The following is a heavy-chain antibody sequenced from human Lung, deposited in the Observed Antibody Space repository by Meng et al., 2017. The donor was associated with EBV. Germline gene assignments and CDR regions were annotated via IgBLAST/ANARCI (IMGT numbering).Heavy chain of an antibody. CDR2: IYYSGSA. CDR1: GGSLSSGGYY. D-gene: IGHD1-26*01. CDR3: ARGPSGSYYPSFDY. Sequence: QGRRQESGRGMVKPSQTLSLTCTVSGGSLSSGGYYWSWIRQHPGKGLEWIGNIYYSGSAYYNPSLKSRVTISVDTSKNHFSLKLSSVTAADTAVYYCARGPSGSYYPSFDYWGQGTLVTVSS. J-gene: IGHJ4*02. V-gene: IGHV4-31*03.